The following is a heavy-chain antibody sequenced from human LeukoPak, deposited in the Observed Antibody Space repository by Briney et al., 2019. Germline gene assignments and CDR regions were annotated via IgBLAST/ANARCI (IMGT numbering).Heavy chain of an antibody. Sequence: GGSLTLSCAASGFTFSSYGMHWVRHAPGNGLEWVAFIRYDGSNKYYADSVKGRFTISRDNSKSTLYLQMNSLRAEDTAVYYCAKERDTAMVTIDYWGQGTLVTVSS. CDR1: GFTFSSYG. D-gene: IGHD5-18*01. CDR2: IRYDGSNK. V-gene: IGHV3-30*02. J-gene: IGHJ4*02. CDR3: AKERDTAMVTIDY.